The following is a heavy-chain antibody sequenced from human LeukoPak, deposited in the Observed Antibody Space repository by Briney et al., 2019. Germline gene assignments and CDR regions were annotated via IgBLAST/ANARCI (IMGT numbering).Heavy chain of an antibody. D-gene: IGHD5-24*01. Sequence: PSETLSLTCTVSGGSISSYYWSWIRQPAGKGLKWIGRIYTSGSTNYNPSLKSRVTMSVDTSKNQFSLKLSSVTAADTAVYYCARERRARWLQFDAFDIWGQGTMVIVSS. CDR2: IYTSGST. CDR3: ARERRARWLQFDAFDI. V-gene: IGHV4-4*07. CDR1: GGSISSYY. J-gene: IGHJ3*02.